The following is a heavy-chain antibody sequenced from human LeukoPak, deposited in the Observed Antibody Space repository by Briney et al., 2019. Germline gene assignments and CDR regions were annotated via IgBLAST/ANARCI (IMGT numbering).Heavy chain of an antibody. V-gene: IGHV3-48*01. CDR1: GFTFSSYA. J-gene: IGHJ4*02. D-gene: IGHD3-22*01. Sequence: PGGSLRLSCAASGFTFSSYAMNWVRQAPGKGLEWVSYISSSSSTIYYADSVKGRFTISRDNAKNSLYLQTNSLRAEDTAVYYCARAQYYFDSTGYYYLHYWGQGTLVTVSS. CDR2: ISSSSSTI. CDR3: ARAQYYFDSTGYYYLHY.